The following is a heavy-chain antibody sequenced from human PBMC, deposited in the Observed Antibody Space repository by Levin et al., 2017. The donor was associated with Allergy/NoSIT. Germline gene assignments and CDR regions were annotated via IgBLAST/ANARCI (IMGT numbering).Heavy chain of an antibody. CDR3: ARARNTAVAPRRDFDY. V-gene: IGHV3-72*01. D-gene: IGHD6-19*01. J-gene: IGHJ4*02. CDR2: IKNKANSYIT. Sequence: AGGSLRLSCEASEFTFSDYYMHWVRQAPGKGPEWVGRIKNKANSYITEYAASVKGRFTISRDDSKNSLYLQMNSLKTEDTAVYFCARARNTAVAPRRDFDYWGQGTLVTVTS. CDR1: EFTFSDYY.